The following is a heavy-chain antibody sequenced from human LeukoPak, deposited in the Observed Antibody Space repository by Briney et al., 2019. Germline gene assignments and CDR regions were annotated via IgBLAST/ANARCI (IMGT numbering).Heavy chain of an antibody. J-gene: IGHJ6*03. Sequence: SETLSLTCTVSSGSISNYYWSWIRQPPGKGLEWIGYIYYSGNTNYNPSLKSRVTMSADTSKNQFSLKLSSVTAADTAVYYCARVPRSYYYYYYMDVWGKGTTVTVSS. V-gene: IGHV4-59*01. CDR3: ARVPRSYYYYYYMDV. CDR2: IYYSGNT. CDR1: SGSISNYY.